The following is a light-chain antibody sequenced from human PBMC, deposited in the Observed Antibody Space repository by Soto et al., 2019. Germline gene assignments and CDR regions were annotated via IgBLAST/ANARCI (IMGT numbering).Light chain of an antibody. J-gene: IGLJ3*02. Sequence: QSVLTQPPSVSEAPGQRVTIACTGSYSNIGAGYEVHWYQQIPGTAPKLLISGHNNRPSGVPDRFFGSKSGTSASLTIIGLQAEDEADYYCQSYASGLSGWGVFGGGTTVTVL. CDR1: YSNIGAGYE. CDR3: QSYASGLSGWGV. V-gene: IGLV1-40*01. CDR2: GHN.